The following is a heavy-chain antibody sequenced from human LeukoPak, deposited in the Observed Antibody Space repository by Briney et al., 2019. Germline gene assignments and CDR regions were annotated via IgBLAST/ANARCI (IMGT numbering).Heavy chain of an antibody. CDR1: GGSLGSYF. Sequence: SETLSHTRSVSGGSLGSYFWGCLRQSPGKRRECIGYIYYSVSTNYNPSLKSRVTIPVATSKNQYSLKLSPVTAADTAVYYCASLRRYCSGGSCYWNWFDPWGQGTLVTVSS. D-gene: IGHD2-15*01. J-gene: IGHJ5*02. CDR3: ASLRRYCSGGSCYWNWFDP. CDR2: IYYSVST. V-gene: IGHV4-59*08.